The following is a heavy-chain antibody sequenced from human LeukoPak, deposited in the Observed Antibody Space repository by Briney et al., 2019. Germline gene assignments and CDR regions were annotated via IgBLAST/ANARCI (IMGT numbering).Heavy chain of an antibody. V-gene: IGHV3-30-3*01. D-gene: IGHD3-3*01. CDR2: ISYDGSNK. J-gene: IGHJ4*02. CDR1: GFTFSSYA. Sequence: GGSLRLSCAASGFTFSSYAMHWVRQAPGKGLERVAVISYDGSNKYYADSVKGRFTISRDNSKNTLYLQMNSLRAEDTAVYYCARDALSSSTIFGVVTVFDYWGQGTLVTVSS. CDR3: ARDALSSSTIFGVVTVFDY.